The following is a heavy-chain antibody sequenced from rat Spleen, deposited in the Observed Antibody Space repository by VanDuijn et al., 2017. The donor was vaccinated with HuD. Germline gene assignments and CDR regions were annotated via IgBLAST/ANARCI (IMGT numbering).Heavy chain of an antibody. V-gene: IGHV2S12*01. CDR3: ARGPMHTAGNYFDY. D-gene: IGHD1-6*01. J-gene: IGHJ2*01. CDR2: ISSGGHT. CDR1: GFSLTSNG. Sequence: QVQLKESGPGLVQPSQTLSLTCTVSGFSLTSNGVSWVRQPPGKGLEWIATISSGGHTYYNSALKSRLSLNRDTSKSQVFLKVNSLKTEDIATYYCARGPMHTAGNYFDYWGQGVMVTVSS.